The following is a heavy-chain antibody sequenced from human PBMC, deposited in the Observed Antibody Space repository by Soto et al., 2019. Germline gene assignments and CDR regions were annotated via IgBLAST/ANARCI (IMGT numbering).Heavy chain of an antibody. CDR2: ISYDGSNK. D-gene: IGHD2-2*01. J-gene: IGHJ6*03. CDR1: GFTFSSYG. V-gene: IGHV3-30*03. CDR3: ASGYCSSTSCYVYYYYYMDV. Sequence: QVQLVESGGGVVQPGRSLRLSCAASGFTFSSYGMHWVRQAPGKGLEWGAVISYDGSNKYYADSVKGRFTISRDNSKNTLYLQMNSLRAEDTAVYYCASGYCSSTSCYVYYYYYMDVWGKGTTVTVSS.